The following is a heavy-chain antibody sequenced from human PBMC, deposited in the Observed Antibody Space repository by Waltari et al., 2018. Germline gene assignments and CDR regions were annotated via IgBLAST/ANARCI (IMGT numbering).Heavy chain of an antibody. J-gene: IGHJ4*02. CDR1: GYTFTGYY. CDR3: AREEQWLENDY. CDR2: INPNRGGT. V-gene: IGHV1-2*06. D-gene: IGHD6-19*01. Sequence: QVQLVQSGAEVKKPGASVKVSCKASGYTFTGYYMHWVRQAPGQGLEWMGRINPNRGGTNYAQKCQGRVTMTRDTSISTAYMELSRLRSDDTAVYYCAREEQWLENDYWGQGTLVTVSS.